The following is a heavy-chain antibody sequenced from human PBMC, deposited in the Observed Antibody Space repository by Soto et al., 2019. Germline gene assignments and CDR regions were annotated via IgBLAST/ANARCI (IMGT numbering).Heavy chain of an antibody. CDR1: GFTFSSYR. J-gene: IGHJ4*02. Sequence: EVQLVESGGGLVQPGGSLRLSCVASGFTFSSYRMHWVRQAPGKGLVWVSLLNNDGSSTIYADSVEARFTISRDNAKNTLYLQMNSLRAEDTAVYYCGRVTIVGATNYWGQGTLVTVSS. CDR2: LNNDGSST. D-gene: IGHD1-26*01. V-gene: IGHV3-74*01. CDR3: GRVTIVGATNY.